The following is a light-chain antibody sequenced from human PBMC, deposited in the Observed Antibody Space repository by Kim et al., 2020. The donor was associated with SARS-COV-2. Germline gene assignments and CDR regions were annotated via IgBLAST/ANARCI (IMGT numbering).Light chain of an antibody. CDR3: QKYNIVPLT. J-gene: IGKJ4*01. CDR2: AAS. CDR1: QGIRNY. V-gene: IGKV1-27*01. Sequence: DIQMAQSPSSLSASVGDRVTITCRASQGIRNYLAWYQQKPGKVPKLLIYAASTFQPGVPARFSGSGFGTDFTLTISGLQAEDVATYYCQKYNIVPLTFGGGTKVDIK.